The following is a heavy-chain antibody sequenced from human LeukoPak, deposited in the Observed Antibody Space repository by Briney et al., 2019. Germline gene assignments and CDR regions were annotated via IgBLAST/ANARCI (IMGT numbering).Heavy chain of an antibody. V-gene: IGHV4-59*01. CDR1: GGSISSYY. Sequence: SETLSLTCTVSGGSISSYYWSWIRQPPGKGLEWIGYIYYSGSTNYNPSLKSRVTISVDTSKNQFSLKLSSVTAADTAVYYCARVRDPVYYDSSGYYFDYWGQGTLVTVSS. J-gene: IGHJ4*02. D-gene: IGHD3-22*01. CDR2: IYYSGST. CDR3: ARVRDPVYYDSSGYYFDY.